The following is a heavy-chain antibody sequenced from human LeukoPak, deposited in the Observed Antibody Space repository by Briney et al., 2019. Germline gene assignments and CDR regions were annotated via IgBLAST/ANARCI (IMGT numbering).Heavy chain of an antibody. J-gene: IGHJ4*02. V-gene: IGHV3-15*01. CDR3: TTLAITIANHFDY. D-gene: IGHD3-3*01. CDR2: IKSKTDGGTT. Sequence: PGGSLRLSCAASGFTFSNAWMSWVRQAPGKGLEWVGRIKSKTDGGTTDYAAPVKGRFIISRDDSKNTLFLQMNSLKTEDTAVYYCTTLAITIANHFDYWGQGTLVTVSS. CDR1: GFTFSNAW.